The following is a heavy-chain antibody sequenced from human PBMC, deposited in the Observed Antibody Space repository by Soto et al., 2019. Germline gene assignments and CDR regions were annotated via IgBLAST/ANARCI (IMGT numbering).Heavy chain of an antibody. V-gene: IGHV1-18*01. CDR3: VMVDNYVTPTPQDV. J-gene: IGHJ6*02. D-gene: IGHD3-16*01. Sequence: QVQLVQSGDEVKKPGASVKVSCKASGYIFVNYGIAWVRQAPGQGLEWMGGISPYTGNTHSSTKLQGRVTMTTDTSTSTADMDLGSLTSDDTAVYYFVMVDNYVTPTPQDVWGQGTTVTVSS. CDR1: GYIFVNYG. CDR2: ISPYTGNT.